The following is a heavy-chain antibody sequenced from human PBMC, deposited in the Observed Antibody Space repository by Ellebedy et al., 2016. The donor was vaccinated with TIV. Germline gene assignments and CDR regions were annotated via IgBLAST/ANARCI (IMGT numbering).Heavy chain of an antibody. D-gene: IGHD4/OR15-4a*01. V-gene: IGHV1-2*02. CDR3: AVMVPGL. J-gene: IGHJ4*02. CDR1: GYTFTAGYY. CDR2: INPDRGGT. Sequence: ASVKVSCXASGYTFTAGYYVHWVRQAPGQGLEWMAWINPDRGGTSYAQKFQGRVTMTIDTSFTTAYMELSGLKSDDSAVFYCAVMVPGLWGQGTLVTVSS.